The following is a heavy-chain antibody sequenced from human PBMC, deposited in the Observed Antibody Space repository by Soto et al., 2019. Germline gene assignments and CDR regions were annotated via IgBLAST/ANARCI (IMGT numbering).Heavy chain of an antibody. CDR2: LIWNNGNT. J-gene: IGHJ4*02. CDR1: GFISDDHG. V-gene: IGHV3-9*02. Sequence: GGSLRLSCAASGFISDDHGMHWVRQAPGKGLEWVSGLIWNNGNTGYADSVKGRFTISRDNAKNSLYLQMNSLRVEDTAFYYCEKDMEPGGAPYWGQGTLVTVSS. D-gene: IGHD3-16*01. CDR3: EKDMEPGGAPY.